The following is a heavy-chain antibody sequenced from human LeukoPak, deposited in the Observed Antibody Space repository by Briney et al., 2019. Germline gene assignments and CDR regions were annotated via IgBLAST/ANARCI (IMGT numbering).Heavy chain of an antibody. CDR1: GGSISSYY. Sequence: SETLSLTCTVSGGSISSYYWSWIRQPPGKGLEWIGYIYYSGSTNYNPSLKSRVTISVDTSKNQFSLKLSSVTAADTAVYYCARHQGSSSFYGMDVWGQGTTVTVSS. J-gene: IGHJ6*02. D-gene: IGHD6-13*01. V-gene: IGHV4-59*08. CDR2: IYYSGST. CDR3: ARHQGSSSFYGMDV.